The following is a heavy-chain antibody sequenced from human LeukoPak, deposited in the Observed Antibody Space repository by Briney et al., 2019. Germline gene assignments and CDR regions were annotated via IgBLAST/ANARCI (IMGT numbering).Heavy chain of an antibody. CDR3: AKDIQLST. Sequence: GGSLRLACAAAGFTFSVAAMTWVRQAPGKGLEWVSLIGASGESTYYADSVKGRFTISRDNSKNTLSLQMNSLRVEDTAMYFCAKDIQLSTWGLGTMVTVSS. V-gene: IGHV3-23*01. CDR1: GFTFSVAA. CDR2: IGASGEST. D-gene: IGHD5-24*01. J-gene: IGHJ3*01.